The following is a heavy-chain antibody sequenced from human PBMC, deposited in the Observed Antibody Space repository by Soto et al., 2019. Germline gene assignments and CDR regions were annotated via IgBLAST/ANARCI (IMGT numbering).Heavy chain of an antibody. CDR2: IIPIFGTA. D-gene: IGHD2-15*01. J-gene: IGHJ5*02. CDR1: GGTFSSYA. CDR3: ARDHRSGGSCYSCPFDP. Sequence: QVQLVQSGAEVKKPGSSVKVSCKASGGTFSSYAISWVRQAPGQGLEWMGGIIPIFGTANYAQKFQGRVTITADDPTSXVHMARISRSSEDTAVYYCARDHRSGGSCYSCPFDPWGQGTLVTVSS. V-gene: IGHV1-69*12.